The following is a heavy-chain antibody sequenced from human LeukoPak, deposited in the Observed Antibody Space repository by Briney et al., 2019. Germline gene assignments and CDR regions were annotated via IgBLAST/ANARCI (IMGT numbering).Heavy chain of an antibody. CDR3: ARGYTSGSPYLDF. D-gene: IGHD3-10*01. J-gene: IGHJ4*02. CDR2: IRFDGSNK. Sequence: GGSLRLSCAASGFTFSNFDMHWVRQAPGKGLEWVAFIRFDGSNKYYADSVRGRFTFSRDNSKNTLYLQMESLRAEDTAVYYCARGYTSGSPYLDFWGQGTLVTVSS. CDR1: GFTFSNFD. V-gene: IGHV3-30*02.